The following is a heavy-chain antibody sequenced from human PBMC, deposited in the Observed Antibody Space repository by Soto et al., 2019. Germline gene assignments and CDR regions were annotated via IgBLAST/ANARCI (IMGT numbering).Heavy chain of an antibody. CDR2: ISYDGSQK. J-gene: IGHJ4*02. CDR3: AREGGTALDY. Sequence: QLVESGGGVVQPGGSLRLSCAASAFTFSNYAMHWVRQTPGKGLEWVAFISYDGSQKLYADSVKGRFTISRDNSKSTLYLQMNSLRADDTAIYHCAREGGTALDYWGRGTLVTVSS. V-gene: IGHV3-30-3*01. CDR1: AFTFSNYA. D-gene: IGHD1-1*01.